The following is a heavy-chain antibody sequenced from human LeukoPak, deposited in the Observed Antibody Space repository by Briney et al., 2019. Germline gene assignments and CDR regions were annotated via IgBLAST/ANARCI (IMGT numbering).Heavy chain of an antibody. J-gene: IGHJ3*02. CDR3: ARGSGWAFDI. D-gene: IGHD2-15*01. CDR1: GVSISSGGYS. Sequence: PSETLSLTCAVSGVSISSGGYSWSWIRQPPGKGLEWIGYIYHSGSTYYNPSLKSRVTISVDRSKNQFSLKLSSVTAADTAVYYCARGSGWAFDIWGQGTMVTVSS. V-gene: IGHV4-30-2*01. CDR2: IYHSGST.